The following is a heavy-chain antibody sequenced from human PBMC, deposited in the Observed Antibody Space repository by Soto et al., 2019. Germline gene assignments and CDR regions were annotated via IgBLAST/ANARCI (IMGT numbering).Heavy chain of an antibody. V-gene: IGHV3-30*18. CDR2: ISNDGSNK. CDR1: GFTFRSYG. CDR3: AKDYSTWCMDV. J-gene: IGHJ6*02. Sequence: QVQLVESGGGVVQPGRSLRLSCGASGFTFRSYGMHWVRQAPGKGLEWVAVISNDGSNKYYADSVKGRFTISRDTSKNTLYLQMNSLRAEDTAVYYCAKDYSTWCMDVWGQGTTVTVSS. D-gene: IGHD6-13*01.